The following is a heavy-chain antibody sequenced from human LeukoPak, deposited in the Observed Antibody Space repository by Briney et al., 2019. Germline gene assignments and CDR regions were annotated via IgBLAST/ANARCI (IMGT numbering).Heavy chain of an antibody. V-gene: IGHV3-9*01. CDR1: GFTFDDYA. CDR3: ARGFWTGVEY. J-gene: IGHJ4*02. D-gene: IGHD3/OR15-3a*01. CDR2: ISWNSGSI. Sequence: PGGSLRLSCAASGFTFDDYAMHWVRQAPGKGLEWVSGISWNSGSIGYADSVKGRFTISRDNAKNSLYLQMNSLRAEDTAVYYCARGFWTGVEYWGQGALDTVSS.